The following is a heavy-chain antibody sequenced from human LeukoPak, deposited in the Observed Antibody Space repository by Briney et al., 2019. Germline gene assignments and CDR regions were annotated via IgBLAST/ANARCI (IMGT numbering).Heavy chain of an antibody. CDR1: GFTFSSYV. J-gene: IGHJ4*02. CDR3: ARESPSYGGNVFDY. D-gene: IGHD4-23*01. V-gene: IGHV3-48*03. CDR2: ISSSGTTI. Sequence: PGGSLRLSCAASGFTFSSYVMNWVRQAPGKGLEWVSYISSSGTTIYYADSVKGRFTISRDNAKNSLYLQMNSLRAEDTAVYYCARESPSYGGNVFDYWGQGTLVTVSS.